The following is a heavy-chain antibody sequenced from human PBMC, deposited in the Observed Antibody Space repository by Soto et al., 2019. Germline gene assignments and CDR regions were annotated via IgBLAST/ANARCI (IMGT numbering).Heavy chain of an antibody. J-gene: IGHJ4*02. D-gene: IGHD3-22*01. CDR2: IKSKTDGGTT. Sequence: GGSLRLSCTASGFTFSNAWMNWVRQAPGKGLEWVGRIKSKTDGGTTDYAAPVKGRFTISRDDSKNTLYLQMNSLKTEDTAVYYCTTGYYYDSSGYYRLDYWGQGTLVTVSS. CDR1: GFTFSNAW. V-gene: IGHV3-15*07. CDR3: TTGYYYDSSGYYRLDY.